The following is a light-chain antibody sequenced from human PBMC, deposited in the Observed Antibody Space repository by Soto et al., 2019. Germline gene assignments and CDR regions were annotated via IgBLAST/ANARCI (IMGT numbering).Light chain of an antibody. CDR2: DAS. Sequence: EIVLTQSPATLSLSPGERAALSCRASLTVSNNYLAWYQQKPGQAPRLLIYDASNRATDIPARFSGTGSGTDFTLTISSLEPEDFAVYYCQQRSNLPLTFGGGTNVES. CDR1: LTVSNNY. CDR3: QQRSNLPLT. J-gene: IGKJ4*01. V-gene: IGKV3-11*01.